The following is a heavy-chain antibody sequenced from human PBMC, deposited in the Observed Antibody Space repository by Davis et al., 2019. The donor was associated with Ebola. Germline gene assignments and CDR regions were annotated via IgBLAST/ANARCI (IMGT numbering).Heavy chain of an antibody. CDR3: ARGRHLSVSPFAY. V-gene: IGHV4-59*01. D-gene: IGHD5/OR15-5a*01. CDR1: GGSIGRYY. Sequence: PSETLSLTCGVSGGSIGRYYWSWLRQTPEKGLEWIGHIYYTGSTKYNPSLRSRLTISVDSSNDQSSLKLSSVTAADTAVYYCARGRHLSVSPFAYWGQGILVTVSP. CDR2: IYYTGST. J-gene: IGHJ4*02.